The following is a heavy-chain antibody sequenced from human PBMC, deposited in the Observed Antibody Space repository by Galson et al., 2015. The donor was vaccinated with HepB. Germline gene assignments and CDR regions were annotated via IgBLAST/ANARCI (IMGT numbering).Heavy chain of an antibody. D-gene: IGHD3-3*01. CDR3: ARYELTIFGVVISD. V-gene: IGHV1-18*01. CDR1: GYTFTSYG. CDR2: ISAYNGNT. Sequence: SVKVSCKASGYTFTSYGISWVRQAPGQGLEWMGWISAYNGNTNYAQKLQGRVTMTTDTSTSTAYMELRSLRSDDTAAYYCARYELTIFGVVISDWGQGTLVTVSS. J-gene: IGHJ4*02.